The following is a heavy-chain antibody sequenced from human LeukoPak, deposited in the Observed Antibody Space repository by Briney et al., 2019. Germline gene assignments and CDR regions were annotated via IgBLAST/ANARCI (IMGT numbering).Heavy chain of an antibody. V-gene: IGHV5-51*01. Sequence: GESLKISCKGSGYSFTSYWIGWVRQMPGKGLEWMGIIYPGDSDTRYSPSFQGQVTISADKSISTAYLQWSSLKASDTAMYYCARGLYSSSWYYQNWFDPWGQGTLVTVSS. CDR2: IYPGDSDT. J-gene: IGHJ5*02. CDR1: GYSFTSYW. D-gene: IGHD6-13*01. CDR3: ARGLYSSSWYYQNWFDP.